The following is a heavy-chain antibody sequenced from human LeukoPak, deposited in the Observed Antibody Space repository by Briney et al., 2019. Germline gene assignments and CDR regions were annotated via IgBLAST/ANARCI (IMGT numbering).Heavy chain of an antibody. CDR3: ASSRYFDWSRFDP. CDR1: GGPISGRYC. V-gene: IGHV4-39*01. Sequence: SETLSLTCTVSGGPISGRYCWGWIRPTPGEGLEWIGSIHYSGSTYYNPSLKSRLTISVDTSRNQFSLKLSSVTAADTAVYFCASSRYFDWSRFDPWGQGTLVTVSS. D-gene: IGHD3-9*01. J-gene: IGHJ5*02. CDR2: IHYSGST.